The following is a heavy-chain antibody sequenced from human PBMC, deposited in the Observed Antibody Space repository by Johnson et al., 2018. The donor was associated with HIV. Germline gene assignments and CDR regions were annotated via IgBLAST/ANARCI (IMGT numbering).Heavy chain of an antibody. V-gene: IGHV3-66*01. D-gene: IGHD1-26*01. CDR1: GFTVSSNY. CDR3: ARDLSEGELGHAFDI. J-gene: IGHJ3*02. CDR2: IYSGGST. Sequence: MQLVESGGGLVQPGGSLRLSCAASGFTVSSNYMSWVRQAPGKGLEWVSVIYSGGSTYYADSVKGRFTISRDNSKNTLYLQMNSLRAEDTAVYYCARDLSEGELGHAFDIWGQGTIVTVSS.